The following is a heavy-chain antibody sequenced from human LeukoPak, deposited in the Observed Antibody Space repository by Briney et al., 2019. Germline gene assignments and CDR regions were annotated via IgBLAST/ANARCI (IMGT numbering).Heavy chain of an antibody. Sequence: GGSLRLSCAASGFTFSSYGMHWVRQAPGKGLEWVAVIWYDGSNKYYADSVKGRFTISRDNSKNTLYLQMNSLRAEDTAVYYCARVGYSSSSHHTGFDYWGQGTLVTVSS. CDR2: IWYDGSNK. V-gene: IGHV3-33*01. CDR1: GFTFSSYG. D-gene: IGHD6-13*01. CDR3: ARVGYSSSSHHTGFDY. J-gene: IGHJ4*02.